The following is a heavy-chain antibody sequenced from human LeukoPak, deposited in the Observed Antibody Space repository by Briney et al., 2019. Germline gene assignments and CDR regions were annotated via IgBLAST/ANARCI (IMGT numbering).Heavy chain of an antibody. D-gene: IGHD3-10*01. J-gene: IGHJ5*02. Sequence: GGSLRLSCAASGFTFSSYAMSWVRQAPGKGLEWVSAISGSGGSTYYADSVKGRFTISRDNSKNTLYLQMNSLRAEDTAVYYCARDAYYYGSGSYADPWGQGTLVTVSS. CDR2: ISGSGGST. CDR1: GFTFSSYA. V-gene: IGHV3-23*01. CDR3: ARDAYYYGSGSYADP.